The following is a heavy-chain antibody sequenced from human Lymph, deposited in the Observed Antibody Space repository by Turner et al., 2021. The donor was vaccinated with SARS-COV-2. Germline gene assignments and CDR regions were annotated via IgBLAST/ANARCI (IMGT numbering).Heavy chain of an antibody. D-gene: IGHD1-1*01. J-gene: IGHJ4*02. Sequence: QVPLVQSGAEVKKPGASVKVSCKVSGSTLTELSIHWVRQAPGKGLEWMGGFDPEDGETIYAQKCQGRVTMTEDTSTDTAYMELSSLRSEDTAVYYCATLKSNWKILTGRYYFDFWGQGTLVTVSS. CDR3: ATLKSNWKILTGRYYFDF. CDR2: FDPEDGET. V-gene: IGHV1-24*01. CDR1: GSTLTELS.